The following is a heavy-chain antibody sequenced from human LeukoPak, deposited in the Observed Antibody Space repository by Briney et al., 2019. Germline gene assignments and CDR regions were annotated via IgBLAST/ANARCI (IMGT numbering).Heavy chain of an antibody. CDR2: ISGSGGST. V-gene: IGHV3-23*01. CDR1: TFSFSSYA. J-gene: IGHJ4*02. D-gene: IGHD3-3*01. Sequence: GGSLRLSCAVYTFSFSSYAMGWVRHAPGEGLEWVSAISGSGGSTYYADSVKGRFTISRHNSKHTLCLQVNSLRAEATAVYYCAKDRALAAYDFWSGYYDYDYWGQGTLVTVSS. CDR3: AKDRALAAYDFWSGYYDYDY.